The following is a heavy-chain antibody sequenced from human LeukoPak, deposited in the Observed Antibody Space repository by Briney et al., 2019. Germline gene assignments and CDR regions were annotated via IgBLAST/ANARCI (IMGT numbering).Heavy chain of an antibody. J-gene: IGHJ5*02. CDR3: ARDLNYDYGDYWRARNWFDP. CDR1: GFRFNTYW. D-gene: IGHD4-17*01. Sequence: PGGSLRLSCAASGFRFNTYWMSWVRQAPGKGLEWVANIKQDGNEKYYADSVKGRFTISRDNAKNSLYLQMSSLRAEDTAVYYCARDLNYDYGDYWRARNWFDPWGQGTLVTVSS. V-gene: IGHV3-7*01. CDR2: IKQDGNEK.